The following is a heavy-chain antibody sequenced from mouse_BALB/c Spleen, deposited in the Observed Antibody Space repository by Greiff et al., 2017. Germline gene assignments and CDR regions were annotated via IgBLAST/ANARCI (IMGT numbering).Heavy chain of an antibody. CDR1: GYTFTSYW. D-gene: IGHD1-1*01. Sequence: VQLQQPGAELVKPGAPVKLSCKASGYTFTSYWMNWVKQRPGRGLEWIGRIDPSDSETHYNQKFKDKATLTVDKSSSTAYIQLSSLTSEDSAVYYCARDYYGSSYYAMDYWGQGTSVTVSS. J-gene: IGHJ4*01. CDR2: IDPSDSET. V-gene: IGHV1-69*02. CDR3: ARDYYGSSYYAMDY.